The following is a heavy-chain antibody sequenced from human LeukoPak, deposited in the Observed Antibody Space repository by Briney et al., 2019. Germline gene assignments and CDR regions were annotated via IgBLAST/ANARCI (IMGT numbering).Heavy chain of an antibody. CDR3: ATNKNDYDLYYFDC. CDR1: GFTVSSNY. Sequence: GGSLRLSCAASGFTVSSNYMTWVRQAPGKGLGWVSIIYSGGSTYYADSVKGRFTISRDNSKNTLYLQMNSLRAEDTAMYYCATNKNDYDLYYFDCWGQGTLVTVSS. D-gene: IGHD3-3*01. J-gene: IGHJ4*02. CDR2: IYSGGST. V-gene: IGHV3-53*01.